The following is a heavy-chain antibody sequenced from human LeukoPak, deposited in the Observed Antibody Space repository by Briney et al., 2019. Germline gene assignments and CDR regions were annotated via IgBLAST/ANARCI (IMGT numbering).Heavy chain of an antibody. J-gene: IGHJ5*02. CDR2: FDPEDGET. Sequence: GASVTVSCKVSGYTLTELSMHWVRQAPGKGLEWMGGFDPEDGETIYAQKFQGRVTMTEDTSTDTAYMELSSLRSEDTAVYYCATPPHLSTGNWFDPWGQGTLVTVSS. CDR3: ATPPHLSTGNWFDP. V-gene: IGHV1-24*01. CDR1: GYTLTELS. D-gene: IGHD4-17*01.